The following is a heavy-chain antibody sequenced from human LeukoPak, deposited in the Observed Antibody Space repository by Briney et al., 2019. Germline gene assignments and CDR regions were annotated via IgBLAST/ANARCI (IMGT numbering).Heavy chain of an antibody. V-gene: IGHV3-53*01. D-gene: IGHD4-17*01. CDR3: ARGLYGH. J-gene: IGHJ4*02. Sequence: GGSLRLSCAASRFTVSYNYMYWVRQAPGKGLEWVSIMNSGGSTNYADSVKGRFTISRDNSKNTLYLQMNSLRVEDTAVYYCARGLYGHWGQGTLVTVSS. CDR1: RFTVSYNY. CDR2: MNSGGST.